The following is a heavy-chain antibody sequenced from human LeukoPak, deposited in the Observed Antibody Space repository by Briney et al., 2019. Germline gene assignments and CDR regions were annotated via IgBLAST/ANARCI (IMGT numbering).Heavy chain of an antibody. Sequence: GSLRLSCAASGFTVSSNYMSWVRQAPGKGLEWIGYIYYSGSTNYNPSLKSRVTISVDTSKNQFSLKLSSVTAADTAVYYCARHLDYDILTGYYSDYWGQGTLVTVSS. CDR3: ARHLDYDILTGYYSDY. D-gene: IGHD3-9*01. CDR2: IYYSGST. V-gene: IGHV4-59*08. CDR1: GFTVSSNY. J-gene: IGHJ4*02.